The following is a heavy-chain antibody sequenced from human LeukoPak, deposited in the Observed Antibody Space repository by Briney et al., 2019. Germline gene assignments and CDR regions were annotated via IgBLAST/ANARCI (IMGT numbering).Heavy chain of an antibody. J-gene: IGHJ4*02. CDR2: IYHSGST. V-gene: IGHV4-38-2*02. D-gene: IGHD3-22*01. CDR1: GYSISSGYY. Sequence: PSETLSLTCAVSGYSISSGYYWGWIRQPPGKGLEWIGSIYHSGSTYYNPSLKSRVTISVDTSKNQFSLKLSSVTAADTAVYYCAREGSSGYYDYFDYWGQGTLVTVSS. CDR3: AREGSSGYYDYFDY.